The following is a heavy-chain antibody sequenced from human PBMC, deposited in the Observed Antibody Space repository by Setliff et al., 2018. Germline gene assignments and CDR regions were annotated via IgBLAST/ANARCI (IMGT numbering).Heavy chain of an antibody. CDR3: ARERTLNTYYYDSSGYYYPRNCYYYYYMDV. CDR2: IYTSGST. D-gene: IGHD3-22*01. CDR1: GGSISSYY. Sequence: SETLSLTCTVSGGSISSYYWSWIRQPAGKGLEWIGRIYTSGSTNYNPSLKSRVTMSVDTSKNQFSLKLSSVTAADTAVYYCARERTLNTYYYDSSGYYYPRNCYYYYYMDVWGKGTTVTVSS. J-gene: IGHJ6*03. V-gene: IGHV4-4*07.